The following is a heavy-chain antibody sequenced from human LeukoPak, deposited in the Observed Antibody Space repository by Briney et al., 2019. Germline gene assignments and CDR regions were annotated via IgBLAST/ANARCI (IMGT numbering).Heavy chain of an antibody. V-gene: IGHV1-18*01. D-gene: IGHD4-23*01. CDR1: GYTFTSYG. CDR3: ARDRRAAIGGGKIDY. Sequence: GASVKVSCKASGYTFTSYGISWVRQAPGQGLEWMGWISAYNGNTNYAQKLQGRVTMTTDTSTSTAYMELRSLRSDDTAVYYCARDRRAAIGGGKIDYWGQGTLVTVSS. CDR2: ISAYNGNT. J-gene: IGHJ4*02.